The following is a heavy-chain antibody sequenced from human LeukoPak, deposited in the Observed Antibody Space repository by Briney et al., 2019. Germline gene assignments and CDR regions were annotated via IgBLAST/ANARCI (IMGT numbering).Heavy chain of an antibody. CDR3: TRDAGQFVDHDVFDF. CDR1: GFSFRTYS. J-gene: IGHJ3*01. CDR2: ISPTSWTI. D-gene: IGHD3-10*01. Sequence: GGSPRLSCAASGFSFRTYSMNWVRQAPGRGLEWVSSISPTSWTIYQADSVKGRFTVSRDNAKNSVFLQMDSLRAEDEAVYYCTRDAGQFVDHDVFDFWGQGTMVTVSS. V-gene: IGHV3-21*01.